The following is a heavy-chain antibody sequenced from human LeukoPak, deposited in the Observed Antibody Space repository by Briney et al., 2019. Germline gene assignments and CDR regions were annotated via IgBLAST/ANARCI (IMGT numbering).Heavy chain of an antibody. CDR1: GFTFLTYA. Sequence: PGGSLRLSCAASGFTFLTYAMSWVRQAPGKGLQWVSVIRDSGASTYYADSVKGRFTISRDNSKNTLYLQMNSLRAEDTAVYYCAKAGRSGWSPGWPFDIWGQGTMVTVSS. D-gene: IGHD6-19*01. CDR2: IRDSGAST. V-gene: IGHV3-23*01. J-gene: IGHJ3*02. CDR3: AKAGRSGWSPGWPFDI.